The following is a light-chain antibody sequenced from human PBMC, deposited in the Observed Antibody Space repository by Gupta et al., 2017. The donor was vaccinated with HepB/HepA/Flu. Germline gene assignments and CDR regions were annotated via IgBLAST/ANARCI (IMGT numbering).Light chain of an antibody. J-gene: IGLJ3*02. Sequence: SSELTQDPAVSVALGQTVRITCQGTNLRSYYASWHQQKPGQAPVLVNEGKNNRPSGIPDRFACYTAGKTALSISKGAEAEDEAYYYCTSQDSSSNDRVFGRGTKLTVL. CDR2: GKN. V-gene: IGLV3-19*01. CDR1: NLRSYY. CDR3: TSQDSSSNDRV.